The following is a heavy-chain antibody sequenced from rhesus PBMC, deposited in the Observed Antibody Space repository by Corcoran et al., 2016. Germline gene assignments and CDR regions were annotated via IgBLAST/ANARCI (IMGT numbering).Heavy chain of an antibody. J-gene: IGHJ4*01. CDR1: GFTFRSYE. CDR2: FSESGRTI. D-gene: IGHD6-37*01. CDR3: TRVGRWLAHTYFDY. Sequence: DVQLVESGGGLVKPGGSLRLSCVASGFTFRSYEMHWVRQAPGKGLEWVSLFSESGRTIYYAYYVKGRFTISRDNAKNSLFLQMNSLRAEDTAVYYCTRVGRWLAHTYFDYWGQGVLVTVSS. V-gene: IGHV3-100*02.